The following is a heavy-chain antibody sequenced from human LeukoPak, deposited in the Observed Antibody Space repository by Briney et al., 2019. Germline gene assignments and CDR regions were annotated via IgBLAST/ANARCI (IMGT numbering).Heavy chain of an antibody. V-gene: IGHV4-34*01. J-gene: IGHJ4*02. CDR1: GFTFSSYA. D-gene: IGHD7-27*01. CDR2: INHSGST. CDR3: ARGWVKDY. Sequence: GSLRLSCAASGFTFSSYAMSWIRQPPGKGLEWIGEINHSGSTNYNPSLKSRATISVDTSKNQFSLKLSSVTAADTAVYYCARGWVKDYWGQGTLVTVSS.